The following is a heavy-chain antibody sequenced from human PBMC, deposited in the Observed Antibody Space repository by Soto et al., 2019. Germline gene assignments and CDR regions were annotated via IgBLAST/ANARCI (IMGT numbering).Heavy chain of an antibody. Sequence: QVQLVQSGAEVKKPGASVKVSCKASGYTFTSYYMHWVRQAPGQGLEWMGIINPSGGSTSYAQKFQGRVTMTRDTSTSTVYMELSSLRSEDTAVYYYARDEGATVTSDPYYYWGQGTLVTVSS. D-gene: IGHD4-17*01. CDR1: GYTFTSYY. CDR3: ARDEGATVTSDPYYY. J-gene: IGHJ4*02. V-gene: IGHV1-46*03. CDR2: INPSGGST.